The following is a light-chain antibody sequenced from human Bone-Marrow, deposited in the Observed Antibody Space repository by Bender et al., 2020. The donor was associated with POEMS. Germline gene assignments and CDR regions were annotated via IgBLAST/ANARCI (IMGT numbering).Light chain of an antibody. Sequence: SYELTQPPSVSVSPGQTATITCSGGPLRDKYACWYQQKPGQSPVLVIYQDSTRPSGVPARFSGSKSGTSASLAISDIQSEDEGDYYCSSWDDSLSGWVFGGGTKLTVL. CDR2: QDS. J-gene: IGLJ3*02. CDR3: SSWDDSLSGWV. V-gene: IGLV3-1*01. CDR1: PLRDKY.